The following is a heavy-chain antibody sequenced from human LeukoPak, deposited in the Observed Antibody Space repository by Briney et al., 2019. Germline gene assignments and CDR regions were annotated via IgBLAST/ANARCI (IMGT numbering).Heavy chain of an antibody. D-gene: IGHD3-22*01. CDR3: ARAPYYYDSSGPIDY. CDR1: GGTFSSYA. V-gene: IGHV1-2*02. CDR2: ISPNSGGT. Sequence: ASVRDSCKASGGTFSSYAISWVRQAPGQGLEWMGWISPNSGGTDYAQMFQGRVTMTRDTSISTAYMELSRLRSDNTAVYYCARAPYYYDSSGPIDYWGQGTLVTVSS. J-gene: IGHJ4*02.